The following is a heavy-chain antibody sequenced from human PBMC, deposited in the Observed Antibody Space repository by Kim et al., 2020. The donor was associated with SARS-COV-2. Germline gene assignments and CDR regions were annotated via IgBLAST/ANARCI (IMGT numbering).Heavy chain of an antibody. V-gene: IGHV3-48*04. Sequence: GGSLRLSCTASGFTFSSYSMIWVRQAPGKGLEWVSYISSSSSTMYYADSVKGRFTISRDNAKNSLYLQMNTLRAEDTAVYYCARVGVGATPFDYWGQGTLVTVSS. CDR3: ARVGVGATPFDY. CDR2: ISSSSSTM. J-gene: IGHJ4*02. CDR1: GFTFSSYS. D-gene: IGHD1-26*01.